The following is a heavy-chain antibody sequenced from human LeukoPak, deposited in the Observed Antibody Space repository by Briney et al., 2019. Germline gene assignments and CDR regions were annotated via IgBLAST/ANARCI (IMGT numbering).Heavy chain of an antibody. CDR3: AKDEATSGGGLAS. D-gene: IGHD3-16*01. J-gene: IGHJ4*02. V-gene: IGHV3-53*01. Sequence: GGSLRLSCAASAFTVSGTHMRWVRQAPGKGLEWVSAMYTGGTTYYADSVMGRFTVSRDNSRNTVFLHMNSLRDDDTADNYCAKDEATSGGGLASWGQGTLVTVSS. CDR1: AFTVSGTH. CDR2: MYTGGTT.